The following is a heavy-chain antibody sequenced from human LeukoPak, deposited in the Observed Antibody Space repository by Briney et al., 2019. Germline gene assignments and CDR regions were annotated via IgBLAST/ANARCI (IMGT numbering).Heavy chain of an antibody. V-gene: IGHV3-23*01. CDR1: GFTFSTYA. CDR3: AKDRGSYGQQPPPDY. J-gene: IGHJ4*02. D-gene: IGHD3-10*01. Sequence: GGSLRLSCAASGFTFSTYAVNWVRQAPGKGLEWVSAISGSGGSTYYADSVKGRFTISRDNSKNTLYLQMNSLRAEDTAVYYCAKDRGSYGQQPPPDYWGQGTLVTVSS. CDR2: ISGSGGST.